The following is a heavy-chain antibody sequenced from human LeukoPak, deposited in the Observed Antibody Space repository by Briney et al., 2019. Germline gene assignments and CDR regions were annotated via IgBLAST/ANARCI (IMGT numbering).Heavy chain of an antibody. CDR3: AKEGTTVVRRGYGMDV. CDR1: GYSFTSNW. J-gene: IGHJ6*02. V-gene: IGHV5-51*01. D-gene: IGHD4-23*01. CDR2: IYPGDSDT. Sequence: GESLKISCKGSGYSFTSNWIAWVRQMPGKGLEWMGLIYPGDSDTRYSPSFQGQVTISADKSISTTYLQWSSLKASDTAMYYCAKEGTTVVRRGYGMDVWGQGPSVTVSS.